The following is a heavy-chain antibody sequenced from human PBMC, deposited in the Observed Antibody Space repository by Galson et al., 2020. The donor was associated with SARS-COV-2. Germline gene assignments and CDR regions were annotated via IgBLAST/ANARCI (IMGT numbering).Heavy chain of an antibody. CDR2: IYSNGDT. Sequence: ASETLSLTCGVSGVSIRSFYWTWIRQPPGKGLEWIGSIYSNGDTSYNPSLHSRLTISLDTSNNQLSLRLTSVAAADTAIYYCARLAADSIEGRRWWETTDYESYGMDVWGRGTTVTVSS. D-gene: IGHD3-16*01. CDR1: GVSIRSFY. J-gene: IGHJ6*02. V-gene: IGHV4-59*08. CDR3: ARLAADSIEGRRWWETTDYESYGMDV.